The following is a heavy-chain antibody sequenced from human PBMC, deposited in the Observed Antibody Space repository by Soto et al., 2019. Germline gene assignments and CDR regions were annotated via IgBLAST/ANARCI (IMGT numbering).Heavy chain of an antibody. CDR1: GGTFGSYS. J-gene: IGHJ6*02. V-gene: IGHV1-69*02. CDR3: ARTDRYYGLDV. Sequence: QVQLMQSGAEVKKPGSSVNISCKASGGTFGSYSITWVRQAPGQGLEWMGMIIPIIGIANDAQKLQGRLKITADTSTGTAYMELGSLRSDDTAMYYCARTDRYYGLDVWGQGTTVTVSS. CDR2: IIPIIGIA.